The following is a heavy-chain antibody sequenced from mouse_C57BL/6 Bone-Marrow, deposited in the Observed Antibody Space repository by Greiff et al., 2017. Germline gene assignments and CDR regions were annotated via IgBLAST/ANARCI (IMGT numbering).Heavy chain of an antibody. Sequence: VKLQQPGAELVMPGASVKLSCKASGYTFTSYRMHWLKQRPGQGLEWIGEFDPSDSYTNYNQKFKGKSTLTVDKSSSTAYMQLSSLTSEDSAVYYCARNTMVTGDMDYWGQGTSVTVSS. CDR3: ARNTMVTGDMDY. V-gene: IGHV1-69*01. J-gene: IGHJ4*01. CDR1: GYTFTSYR. D-gene: IGHD2-2*01. CDR2: FDPSDSYT.